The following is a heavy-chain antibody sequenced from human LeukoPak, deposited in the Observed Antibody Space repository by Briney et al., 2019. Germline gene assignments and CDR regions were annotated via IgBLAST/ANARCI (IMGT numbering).Heavy chain of an antibody. Sequence: GTSLRVSCAASGFTFSSYGMHWVRQAPGKGLEWVAVIWYDGSNKYYADSVKGRFTISRDNSKNTLVLQMNSLTAEDTAVYYCARDTPRSSSWYLDYWGQGTLVTVSS. CDR3: ARDTPRSSSWYLDY. V-gene: IGHV3-33*01. CDR2: IWYDGSNK. D-gene: IGHD6-13*01. CDR1: GFTFSSYG. J-gene: IGHJ4*02.